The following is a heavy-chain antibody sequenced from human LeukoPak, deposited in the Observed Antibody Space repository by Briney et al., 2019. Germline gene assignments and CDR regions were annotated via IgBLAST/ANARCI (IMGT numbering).Heavy chain of an antibody. CDR2: VSIRGSST. CDR1: GFTFSSYS. CDR3: ATSGYTGYDRPN. V-gene: IGHV3-21*04. D-gene: IGHD5-12*01. J-gene: IGHJ4*02. Sequence: GGSLRLSCAASGFTFSSYSMNRVRQVPGKGPELVSVVSIRGSSTYYADSVKGRFTISRDNSKNTVYLQMNSLTAEDTAMYYCATSGYTGYDRPNWGQGILVTVSS.